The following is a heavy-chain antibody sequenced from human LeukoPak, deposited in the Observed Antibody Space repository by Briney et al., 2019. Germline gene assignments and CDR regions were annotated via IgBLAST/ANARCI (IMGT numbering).Heavy chain of an antibody. CDR1: GGSIKSNNW. D-gene: IGHD1-1*01. Sequence: SETLSLTCAVSGGSIKSNNWWGWVRQPPGKGLEWIGEIYHSGSPNYNPSLKSRVTISVDKSRNHFSLNLSSVTAADTAVYYCARVNINNWHSCDYWGQGTLVTVSS. V-gene: IGHV4-4*02. CDR2: IYHSGSP. CDR3: ARVNINNWHSCDY. J-gene: IGHJ4*02.